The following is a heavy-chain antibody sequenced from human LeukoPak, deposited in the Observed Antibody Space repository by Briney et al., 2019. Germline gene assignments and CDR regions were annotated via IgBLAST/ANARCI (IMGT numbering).Heavy chain of an antibody. V-gene: IGHV3-21*01. D-gene: IGHD2-8*01. Sequence: PGGSLRLSCEVSGITFSRHSMNWVRQAPGKGLEWVASIGSSRRYIYHADSVRGRFTISGDNAEKSLYLEMNSLRVDDTAVYYCTRGLVYCSTDAFDIWGQGIMVTVSS. CDR2: IGSSRRYI. J-gene: IGHJ3*02. CDR1: GITFSRHS. CDR3: TRGLVYCSTDAFDI.